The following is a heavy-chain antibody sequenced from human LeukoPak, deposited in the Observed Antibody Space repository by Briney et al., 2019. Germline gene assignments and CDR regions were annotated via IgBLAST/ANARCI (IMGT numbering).Heavy chain of an antibody. CDR2: IRGDGATM. D-gene: IGHD3-16*01. CDR1: GFTFGDYA. V-gene: IGHV3-23*01. CDR3: ARDQFRDYFRGADY. J-gene: IGHJ4*02. Sequence: GRSLRLSCTASGFTFGDYAMSWVRRAPGRGLEWVSAIRGDGATMFYADSVKGRITVSRDNSKNTLYLQFNSLRVDDTAVYYCARDQFRDYFRGADYWGQGTLVTVSS.